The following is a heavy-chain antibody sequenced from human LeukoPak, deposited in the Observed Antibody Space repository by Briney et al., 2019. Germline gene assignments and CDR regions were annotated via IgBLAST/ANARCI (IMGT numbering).Heavy chain of an antibody. J-gene: IGHJ6*03. CDR2: IYYSGST. CDR3: ARFDQQLVEGAIAYYDYYYMDV. Sequence: PSETLSLTCTVFGGSINSHYWSWIRQPPGKGLEWIGYIYYSGSTKYNPSLKSRVTISVDTSTNQFSLRLNSVTAAGTAVYYCARFDQQLVEGAIAYYDYYYMDVWGKGTTVTVSS. CDR1: GGSINSHY. D-gene: IGHD6-13*01. V-gene: IGHV4-59*11.